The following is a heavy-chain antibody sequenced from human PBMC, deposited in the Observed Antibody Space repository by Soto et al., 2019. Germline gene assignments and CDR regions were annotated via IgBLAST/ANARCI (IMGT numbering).Heavy chain of an antibody. CDR2: ISASNGHT. Sequence: QVQLVQSGAEVKKPGASVYVSCKASGYTFTSYDIFWVRQAPGQGLEWMGWISASNGHTNYAQKLQDRVIMTTDTSTSTAYMELRSLRSDDTAVYYCASGYGSGWYSEYFQHCGQGTLVTVSP. CDR1: GYTFTSYD. V-gene: IGHV1-18*01. D-gene: IGHD6-19*01. J-gene: IGHJ1*01. CDR3: ASGYGSGWYSEYFQH.